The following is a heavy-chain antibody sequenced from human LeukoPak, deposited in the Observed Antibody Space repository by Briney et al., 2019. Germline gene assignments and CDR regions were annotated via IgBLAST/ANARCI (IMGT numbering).Heavy chain of an antibody. V-gene: IGHV4-39*07. D-gene: IGHD6-13*01. CDR2: IYHSGTT. Sequence: PSETLSLTCTVSGGSISSSSYYWGWIRQPPGKGLEWIGSIYHSGTTYYNPSLKSRVTISVDTSKNQFSLKLTSVTAADTAVYYCARGYSSSWYFNWFDPWGQGTLVTVSS. J-gene: IGHJ5*02. CDR1: GGSISSSSYY. CDR3: ARGYSSSWYFNWFDP.